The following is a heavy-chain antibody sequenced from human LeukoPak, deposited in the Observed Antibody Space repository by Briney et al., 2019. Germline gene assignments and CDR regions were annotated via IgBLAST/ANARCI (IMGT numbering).Heavy chain of an antibody. CDR1: GLAVSSNY. Sequence: PGGSLRLSCAASGLAVSSNYMTWVRQGPGKGLQCVSAIYTDGSRYYADSVKGRFTISRDNSKNTVYLQMNSLRSEDTAVYYCARVDTGRGGGWVPFDYWGQGTLVTVSS. V-gene: IGHV3-66*02. D-gene: IGHD3-10*01. CDR3: ARVDTGRGGGWVPFDY. J-gene: IGHJ4*02. CDR2: IYTDGSR.